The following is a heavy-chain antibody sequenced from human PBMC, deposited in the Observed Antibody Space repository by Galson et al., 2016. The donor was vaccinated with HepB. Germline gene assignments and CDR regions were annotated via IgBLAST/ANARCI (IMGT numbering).Heavy chain of an antibody. CDR2: VSSYNGAT. CDR3: ATGAGYGGYFGL. CDR1: GYSFSNYG. D-gene: IGHD3-9*01. V-gene: IGHV1-18*01. Sequence: SVKVSCKASGYSFSNYGISWVRQAPGQGLEWMGWVSSYNGATNYAQNLQDRVTMTIDTSTTTMSMELRSLRPDDTAVYYCATGAGYGGYFGLWGQGTLVTVSS. J-gene: IGHJ4*02.